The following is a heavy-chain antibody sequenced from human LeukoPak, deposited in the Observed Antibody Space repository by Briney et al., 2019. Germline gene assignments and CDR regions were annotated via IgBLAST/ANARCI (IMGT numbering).Heavy chain of an antibody. V-gene: IGHV1-46*01. J-gene: IGHJ4*02. CDR3: ARDQEGFDY. CDR1: GYTVTSYY. Sequence: ASVKVSCKASGYTVTSYYMHWVRQAPGQGLEWMAILNPSGGSSNYAQKFQGRATLTRATSTSTVHMELSGLRSEDTAVYYCARDQEGFDYWGQGTLVTVSS. CDR2: LNPSGGSS.